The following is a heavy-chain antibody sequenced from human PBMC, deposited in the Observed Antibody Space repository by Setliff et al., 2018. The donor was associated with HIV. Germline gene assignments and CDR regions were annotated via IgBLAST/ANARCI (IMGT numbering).Heavy chain of an antibody. CDR1: GYTFTNYG. CDR3: ARDDRAVATIL. Sequence: ASVKVSCKASGYTFTNYGITWVRQAPGHGLEWMGWLPSYNDDANYAQNLQGRVTMTTDKSTNTAYMEPRGLRSDDTAVYYCARDDRAVATILWGQGTLVTVSS. CDR2: LPSYNDDA. V-gene: IGHV1-18*01. D-gene: IGHD5-12*01. J-gene: IGHJ4*02.